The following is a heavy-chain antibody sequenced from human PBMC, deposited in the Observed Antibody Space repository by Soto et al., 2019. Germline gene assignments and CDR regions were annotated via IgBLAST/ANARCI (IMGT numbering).Heavy chain of an antibody. CDR3: ARDEEGCISTSCFSGYYAMDV. J-gene: IGHJ6*02. D-gene: IGHD2-2*01. CDR1: GFTFSGYG. Sequence: GGSLRLSCAASGFTFSGYGMHWVRQAPGKGLEWVAVISYDGSDKYYADSVKGRFTISRDSSKDTMYLQMNSLRAEDTAVYYCARDEEGCISTSCFSGYYAMDVWGQGTTVTVSS. CDR2: ISYDGSDK. V-gene: IGHV3-30*03.